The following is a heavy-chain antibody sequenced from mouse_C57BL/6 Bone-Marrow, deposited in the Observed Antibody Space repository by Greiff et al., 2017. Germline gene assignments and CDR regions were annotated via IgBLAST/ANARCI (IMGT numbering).Heavy chain of an antibody. CDR1: GFTFSDYG. CDR2: ISSGSSTI. D-gene: IGHD2-3*01. CDR3: ARDYDGYYRYFDV. V-gene: IGHV5-17*01. Sequence: EVQVVESGGGLVKPGGSLKLSCAASGFTFSDYGMHWVRQAPEKGLEWVAYISSGSSTIYYADTVKGRFTISRDNAKNTLFLQMTSLRSEDTAMYYCARDYDGYYRYFDVWGTGTTVTVSS. J-gene: IGHJ1*03.